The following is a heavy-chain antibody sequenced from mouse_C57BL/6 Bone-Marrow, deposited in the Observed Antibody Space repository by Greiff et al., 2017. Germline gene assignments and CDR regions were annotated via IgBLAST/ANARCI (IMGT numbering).Heavy chain of an antibody. Sequence: QVTLKECGPGILQPSQTLSLTCSFSGFSLSTFGMGVGWIRQPSGKGLEWLAHIWWDDDKYYNPALKSRLTISKDTSKNQVFLKIANVDTADTATYYCARIANYGSSPPFDYWGQGTTLTVSS. J-gene: IGHJ2*01. CDR3: ARIANYGSSPPFDY. V-gene: IGHV8-8*01. CDR2: IWWDDDK. CDR1: GFSLSTFGMG. D-gene: IGHD1-1*01.